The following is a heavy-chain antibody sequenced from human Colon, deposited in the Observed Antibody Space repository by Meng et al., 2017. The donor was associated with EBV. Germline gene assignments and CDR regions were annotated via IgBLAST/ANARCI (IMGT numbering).Heavy chain of an antibody. V-gene: IGHV4-31*03. J-gene: IGHJ4*02. CDR3: ARVSSGWDYFDY. CDR1: AGSVSSGGYY. Sequence: QVQRQEPVPGLGKPSQTLSLTCTVSAGSVSSGGYYCTWIRQHPGKGLEWFGHIYYSGSTFYNPSLKGRVIISIDTSKNQFSLNLRSVTAADTAVYYCARVSSGWDYFDYWGQGTLVTVSS. CDR2: IYYSGST. D-gene: IGHD6-19*01.